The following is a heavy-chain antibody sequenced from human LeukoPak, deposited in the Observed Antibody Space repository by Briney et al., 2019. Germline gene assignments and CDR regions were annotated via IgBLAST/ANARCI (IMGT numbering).Heavy chain of an antibody. CDR3: AKERAEYYRGLYYYYYMDV. Sequence: GGSLRLSCAASGFTFSSYWMSWVRQAPGKGLEWVANIKQDGSEKYYVDSVKGRFTISRDNAKNSLYLQMNSLRAEDTAVYYCAKERAEYYRGLYYYYYMDVWGKGTTVTVSS. CDR1: GFTFSSYW. D-gene: IGHD4-11*01. J-gene: IGHJ6*03. V-gene: IGHV3-7*01. CDR2: IKQDGSEK.